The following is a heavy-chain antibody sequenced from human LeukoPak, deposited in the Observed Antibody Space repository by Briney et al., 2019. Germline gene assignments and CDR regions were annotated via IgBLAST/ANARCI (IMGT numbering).Heavy chain of an antibody. CDR1: GGTFSSYA. J-gene: IGHJ5*02. Sequence: GSVKVSCKASGGTFSSYAISWVRQAAGQGPEWMGWMNPNSGNTGYAQKFQGRVTMTRDTSISTAYMELSSLRSEDTAVYYCARDYGGDSGWFDPWGQGTLVTVSS. V-gene: IGHV1-8*02. D-gene: IGHD4-23*01. CDR2: MNPNSGNT. CDR3: ARDYGGDSGWFDP.